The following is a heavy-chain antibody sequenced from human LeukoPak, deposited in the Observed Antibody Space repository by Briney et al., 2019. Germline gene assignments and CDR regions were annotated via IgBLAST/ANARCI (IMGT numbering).Heavy chain of an antibody. D-gene: IGHD6-6*01. CDR1: GFTFSSYA. CDR2: ISYDGSNK. V-gene: IGHV3-30-3*01. Sequence: GGSLRLSCAATGFTFSSYAMHWVRQAPGKGLEWVAVISYDGSNKYYADSVKGRFTISRDNSKNTLYLQMNSLSAEDTAVYYCAFSKYTYDYAMDVWGQGTTVTVSS. J-gene: IGHJ6*02. CDR3: AFSKYTYDYAMDV.